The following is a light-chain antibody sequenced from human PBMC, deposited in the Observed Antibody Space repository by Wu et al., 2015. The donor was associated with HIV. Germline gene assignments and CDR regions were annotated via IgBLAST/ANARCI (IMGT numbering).Light chain of an antibody. CDR3: QQYKRWPPVT. CDR1: QTIGNN. Sequence: EIVMTQSPATLSVSPGERATLSCTTSQTIGNNLAWYRQKPGQAPRVLMYGASTRATGVPARFSGSGSGSEFTLTISSVQSEDFAVYYCQQYKRWPPVTFGQGTKLEIK. V-gene: IGKV3-15*01. CDR2: GAS. J-gene: IGKJ2*01.